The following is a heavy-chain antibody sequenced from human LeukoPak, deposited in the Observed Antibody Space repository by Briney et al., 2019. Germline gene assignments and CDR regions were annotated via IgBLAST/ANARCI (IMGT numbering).Heavy chain of an antibody. CDR1: GFTFSSYA. D-gene: IGHD6-13*01. J-gene: IGHJ4*02. Sequence: PGGSLRLSCAVSGFTFSSYAMSWVRKAPGKGLEGVSAIDSSGSYTWYDDSVKGRFTISRDNSKNPLYLQMNSLRAEDTAVYYCAKGSAGGRPYYFDYWGQGTLVPVSS. CDR2: IDSSGSYT. CDR3: AKGSAGGRPYYFDY. V-gene: IGHV3-23*05.